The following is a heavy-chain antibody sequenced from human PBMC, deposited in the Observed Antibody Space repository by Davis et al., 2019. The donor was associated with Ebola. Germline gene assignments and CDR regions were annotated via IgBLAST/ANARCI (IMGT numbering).Heavy chain of an antibody. CDR2: INWNSGSI. CDR3: AKGAGSDYIWGSYRELDY. CDR1: GFTFDDYA. V-gene: IGHV3-9*01. J-gene: IGHJ4*02. D-gene: IGHD3-16*02. Sequence: PGGSLRLSCAASGFTFDDYAMHWVRQAPGKGLEWVSGINWNSGSIGYADSVKGRFTISRDNAKNSLYLQMNSLRAEDTALYYCAKGAGSDYIWGSYRELDYWGQGTLVTVSS.